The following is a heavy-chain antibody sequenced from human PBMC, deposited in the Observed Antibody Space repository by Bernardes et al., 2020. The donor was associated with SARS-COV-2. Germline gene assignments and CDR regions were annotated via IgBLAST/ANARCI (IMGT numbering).Heavy chain of an antibody. CDR2: INADGSTT. CDR1: GFTLGSYG. V-gene: IGHV3-74*01. Sequence: GGSLRRYCTAAGFTLGSYGIESVREIPGEGLVWVSRINADGSTTDYADAVRGRFTISRDNAKNTLFLQMNGLRADDTSLYYCAKSAFISGRGYYIDYWPQGTLVTVSS. CDR3: AKSAFISGRGYYIDY. J-gene: IGHJ4*02. D-gene: IGHD3-10*01.